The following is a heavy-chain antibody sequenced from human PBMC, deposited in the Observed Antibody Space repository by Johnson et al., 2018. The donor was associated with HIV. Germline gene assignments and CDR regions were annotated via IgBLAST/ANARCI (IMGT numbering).Heavy chain of an antibody. CDR1: GFTFSSYA. Sequence: VQLVESGGGLVKPGGSLRLSCAASGFTFSSYAMSWVRQAPGKGLEWVSAISGSGGSTYYADSVKGRFTISRDNSKNTLYLQMNSLRAEHTAMYYCARAPEVWELRHPGTLDVWGQGTLVTVSS. J-gene: IGHJ3*01. CDR2: ISGSGGST. D-gene: IGHD3-3*01. V-gene: IGHV3-23*04. CDR3: ARAPEVWELRHPGTLDV.